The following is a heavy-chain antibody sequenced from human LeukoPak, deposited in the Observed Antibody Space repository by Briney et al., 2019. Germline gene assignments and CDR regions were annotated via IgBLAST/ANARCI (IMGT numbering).Heavy chain of an antibody. CDR1: DYTFTSYG. Sequence: GASVKVSCKASDYTFTSYGISWVRQAPGQGLEWMGWISAYNGNTNYAQKLQGRVTMTTDTSTSTAYMELRSLRSDDTAVYYCARDASIYDSRAYYYLWWGQGTLVTVSS. CDR3: ARDASIYDSRAYYYLW. D-gene: IGHD3-22*01. CDR2: ISAYNGNT. J-gene: IGHJ4*02. V-gene: IGHV1-18*01.